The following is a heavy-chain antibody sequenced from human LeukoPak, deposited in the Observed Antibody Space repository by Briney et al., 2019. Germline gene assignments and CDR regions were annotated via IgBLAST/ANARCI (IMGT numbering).Heavy chain of an antibody. CDR3: ARRGTTIFGVDPYYYYYYMDV. Sequence: GESLKISCKGSGYSFTSYWIGWVRQLPGKGLEGMGIIYPGDSDTRYSPSFQGQVTISADNSISTAYLQWSSLKASDTAMYYCARRGTTIFGVDPYYYYYYMDVWGKGTTVTVSS. D-gene: IGHD3-3*01. J-gene: IGHJ6*03. V-gene: IGHV5-51*01. CDR2: IYPGDSDT. CDR1: GYSFTSYW.